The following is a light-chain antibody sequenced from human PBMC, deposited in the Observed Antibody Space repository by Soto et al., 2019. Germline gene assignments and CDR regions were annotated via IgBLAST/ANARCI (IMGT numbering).Light chain of an antibody. CDR1: SGHSSYI. Sequence: QSVLTQSSSASASLGSSVKLTCTLSSGHSSYIIAWHQQQPGKAPRYLMKLEGSGSYNKGSGVPDRFSGSSSGADRYLTISNLQFVYEANYDCETWDSNTRVFGGGTKLTVL. V-gene: IGLV4-60*02. CDR3: ETWDSNTRV. J-gene: IGLJ2*01. CDR2: LEGSGSY.